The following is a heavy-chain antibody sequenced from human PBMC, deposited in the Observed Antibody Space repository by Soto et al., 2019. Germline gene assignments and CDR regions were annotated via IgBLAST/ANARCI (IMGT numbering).Heavy chain of an antibody. CDR2: IIPIFGTA. CDR3: ASHRWSGLSFDAFDI. J-gene: IGHJ3*02. D-gene: IGHD3-3*01. Sequence: SVKVSCKASGGTFSSYAISWVRQAPGQGLEWMGGIIPIFGTANYAQKFQGRVTITADESTSTAYMELSSLRSEDTAVYYCASHRWSGLSFDAFDIWGQGTMVTVSS. V-gene: IGHV1-69*13. CDR1: GGTFSSYA.